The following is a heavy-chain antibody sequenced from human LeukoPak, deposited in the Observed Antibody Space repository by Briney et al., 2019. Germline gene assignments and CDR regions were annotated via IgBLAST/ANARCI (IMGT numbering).Heavy chain of an antibody. CDR3: ARARNNYDSSGYSALDC. J-gene: IGHJ4*02. V-gene: IGHV3-33*01. CDR1: GLLFSSHG. Sequence: GGSLRLSYAASSGLLFSSHGMHWVRQAPGKGLEWVAVIWYDGSNKWYADSVKGRFTISRDNSKNTLYLQMDSLRAEDTAVYYCARARNNYDSSGYSALDCWGQGTLVTVSS. D-gene: IGHD3-22*01. CDR2: IWYDGSNK.